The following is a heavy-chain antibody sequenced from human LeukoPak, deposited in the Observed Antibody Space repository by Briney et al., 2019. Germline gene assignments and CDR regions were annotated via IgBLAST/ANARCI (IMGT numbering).Heavy chain of an antibody. D-gene: IGHD2-21*02. CDR1: GFTFSSYW. V-gene: IGHV3-74*01. CDR2: INSDGSST. CDR3: ARVPCGGDRCFDY. Sequence: LGESLRLSCAASGFTFSSYWMHWVRQAPGKGLVWVSRINSDGSSTSYADSVKGRFTISRDNAKNTLYLQMNSLRAEDTAVYYCARVPCGGDRCFDYWGQGTLVTVSS. J-gene: IGHJ4*02.